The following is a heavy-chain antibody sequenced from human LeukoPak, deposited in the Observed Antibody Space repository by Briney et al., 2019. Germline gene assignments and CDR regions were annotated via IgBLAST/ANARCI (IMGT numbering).Heavy chain of an antibody. V-gene: IGHV4-59*11. CDR1: GGSINSHY. Sequence: SETLSLTCTVSGGSINSHYWSWVRQPPGKGLVWIGYISYSGNTNYNPSLKSRVTISMHTSKNQLSLKLNSVAAADTAVYYCASSGQCTNGLCRDVGYMDVWGKGTTVTVSS. D-gene: IGHD2-8*01. CDR3: ASSGQCTNGLCRDVGYMDV. CDR2: ISYSGNT. J-gene: IGHJ6*03.